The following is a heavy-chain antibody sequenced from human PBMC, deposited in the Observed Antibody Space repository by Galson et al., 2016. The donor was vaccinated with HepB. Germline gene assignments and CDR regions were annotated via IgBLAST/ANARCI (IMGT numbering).Heavy chain of an antibody. D-gene: IGHD1-26*01. Sequence: SLKLSCAASGFTFGSYAMTWIRQAPGKGLEWVSSISSSGGTPYYTDSVKGRFTISRDGSESTLYVHMNRLRVEDTAVYYWAKGAAGGTYSALDYWGRGVLVTVSP. CDR2: ISSSGGTP. J-gene: IGHJ4*02. CDR3: AKGAAGGTYSALDY. CDR1: GFTFGSYA. V-gene: IGHV3-23*01.